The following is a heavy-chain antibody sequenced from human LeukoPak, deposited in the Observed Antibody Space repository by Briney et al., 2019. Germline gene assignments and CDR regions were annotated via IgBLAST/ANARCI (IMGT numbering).Heavy chain of an antibody. CDR3: AKVSGLVGAYYEIYFDY. CDR2: INHSGST. D-gene: IGHD1-26*01. J-gene: IGHJ4*02. CDR1: GGSLSGYY. Sequence: SETLSLTCAVYGGSLSGYYWSWIRQPPGKGLEWIGEINHSGSTNCNPSLKSRVTISGDTSKNQFSLKMTSVTAADTAVYYCAKVSGLVGAYYEIYFDYWGQGTLVTVSS. V-gene: IGHV4-34*01.